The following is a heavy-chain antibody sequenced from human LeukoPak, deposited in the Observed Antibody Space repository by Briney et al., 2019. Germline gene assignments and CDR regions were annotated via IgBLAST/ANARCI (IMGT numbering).Heavy chain of an antibody. CDR1: GGSISSYY. Sequence: SETLSLTCTVSGGSISSYYWSWIRQPPGKGLEWIGYIYYSGSTYYNPSLKSRVTISVDTSKNQFSLKLSSVTAADTAVYYCAREGGDIVVVPAAAFDYWGQGTLVTVSS. CDR2: IYYSGST. D-gene: IGHD2-2*01. J-gene: IGHJ4*02. CDR3: AREGGDIVVVPAAAFDY. V-gene: IGHV4-59*12.